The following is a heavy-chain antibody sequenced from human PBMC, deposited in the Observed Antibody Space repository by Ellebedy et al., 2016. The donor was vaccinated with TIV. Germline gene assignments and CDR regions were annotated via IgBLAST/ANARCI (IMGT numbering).Heavy chain of an antibody. CDR2: IYPRDSDT. CDR3: ARQGAHDLFFDY. Sequence: GESLKISCQTSGYDFANFWIGWVRQMPGKVPEWMGIIYPRDSDTRYSPSFQGQVTISADTSTNTAYLHWSSLKTSDTAIYYCARQGAHDLFFDYWGQGTLITVSS. J-gene: IGHJ4*02. D-gene: IGHD3-16*01. CDR1: GYDFANFW. V-gene: IGHV5-51*01.